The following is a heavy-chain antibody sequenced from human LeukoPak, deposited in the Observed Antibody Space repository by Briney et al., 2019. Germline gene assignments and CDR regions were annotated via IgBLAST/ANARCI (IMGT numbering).Heavy chain of an antibody. J-gene: IGHJ4*02. Sequence: GASVKVSCMASGGTFSSYAISWVRQAPGQGLEWMGRIIPILGIANYAQKFQGRVTITADKSTSTAYMELSSLRSEDTAVYYCASYDSSGYYSPYWGQGTLVTVSS. CDR2: IIPILGIA. CDR1: GGTFSSYA. V-gene: IGHV1-69*04. D-gene: IGHD3-22*01. CDR3: ASYDSSGYYSPY.